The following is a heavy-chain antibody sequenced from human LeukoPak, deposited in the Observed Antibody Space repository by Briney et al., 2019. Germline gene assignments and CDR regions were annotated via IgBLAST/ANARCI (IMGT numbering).Heavy chain of an antibody. J-gene: IGHJ3*02. V-gene: IGHV1-18*01. Sequence: ASVKVSCKASGYTFTSYGISWVRQAPGQGLEWMGWISAYNGNTNYAQKLQGRVTMTTDTSTSTAYMELRSLRSDDTAVYYCARADYYYDSSGYQISDAFDIWGQGTMVTVSS. CDR1: GYTFTSYG. CDR3: ARADYYYDSSGYQISDAFDI. CDR2: ISAYNGNT. D-gene: IGHD3-22*01.